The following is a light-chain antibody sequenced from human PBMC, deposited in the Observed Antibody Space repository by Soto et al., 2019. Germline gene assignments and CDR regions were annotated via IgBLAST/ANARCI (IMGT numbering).Light chain of an antibody. J-gene: IGLJ1*01. V-gene: IGLV2-14*01. CDR1: SSDVGAYNY. CDR3: SSFTTSKLYV. CDR2: EVS. Sequence: QSALTQPASVSGSPGQSITISCTGTSSDVGAYNYVSWYQQHPGKAPKLIIYEVSSRPSGVSNRFSGSKSGNTASLTISGLQAEDETDYYCSSFTTSKLYVFGSGTKLTVL.